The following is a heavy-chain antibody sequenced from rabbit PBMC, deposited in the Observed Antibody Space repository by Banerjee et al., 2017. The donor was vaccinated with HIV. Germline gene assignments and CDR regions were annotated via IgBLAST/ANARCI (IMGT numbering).Heavy chain of an antibody. CDR1: GFDLSSSDY. CDR3: ARDSVYSNSWGL. CDR2: IDTGSSGSP. J-gene: IGHJ6*01. D-gene: IGHD4-1*01. V-gene: IGHV1S40*01. Sequence: QSLEESGGGLVQPEGSLALTCKASGFDLSSSDYICWVRQAPGKGLEWIACIDTGSSGSPYYASWAKGRFTGSKASSTTVTLQMTSLTAADTATYFCARDSVYSNSWGLWGPGTLVTVS.